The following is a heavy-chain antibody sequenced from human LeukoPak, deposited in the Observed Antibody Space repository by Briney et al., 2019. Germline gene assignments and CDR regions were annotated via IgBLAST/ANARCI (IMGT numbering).Heavy chain of an antibody. CDR2: IIPIFGTA. CDR1: GGTFSSYA. V-gene: IGHV1-69*01. D-gene: IGHD4-11*01. CDR3: ARVSYDYSNYVSLDY. J-gene: IGHJ4*02. Sequence: ASVKVSCKASGGTFSSYAISWVRQAHGQGLEWMGGIIPIFGTANYAQKFQGRVTITADESTSTAYMELSSLRSEDTAVYYCARVSYDYSNYVSLDYWGQGTLVTVSS.